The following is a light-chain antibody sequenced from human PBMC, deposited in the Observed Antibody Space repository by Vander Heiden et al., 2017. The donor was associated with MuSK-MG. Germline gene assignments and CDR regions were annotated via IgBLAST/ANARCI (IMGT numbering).Light chain of an antibody. CDR1: QDISNY. CDR2: DAS. Sequence: DIQMTQSPSSLSASVGDRVTITCQASQDISNYLNWYQQKPGKAPKLLIYDASKLEKGVPKRFSGSGSGTDFTFTISSLQPEDIATYYWQQYDNLFTFGHGTKVDIK. CDR3: QQYDNLFT. J-gene: IGKJ3*01. V-gene: IGKV1-33*01.